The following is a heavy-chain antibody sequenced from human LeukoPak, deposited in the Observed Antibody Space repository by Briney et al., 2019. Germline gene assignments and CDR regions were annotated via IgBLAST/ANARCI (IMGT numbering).Heavy chain of an antibody. J-gene: IGHJ5*02. Sequence: SETLSLTCTVSGGSISSYYWNWIRQPPGKGLEWIGYIYNSGSTNYNPSLKSRVTISVDTSKNQFSLKLRSVTAADTAVYYCARLTWYHWFDPWGQRTLVTVSS. CDR1: GGSISSYY. CDR2: IYNSGST. D-gene: IGHD6-13*01. V-gene: IGHV4-59*01. CDR3: ARLTWYHWFDP.